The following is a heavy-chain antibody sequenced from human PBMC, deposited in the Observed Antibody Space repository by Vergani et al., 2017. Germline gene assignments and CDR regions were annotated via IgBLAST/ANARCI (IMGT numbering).Heavy chain of an antibody. J-gene: IGHJ5*02. Sequence: EVQLVQSGAEVKKPGESLKISCKGSGYSFTSYWIGWVRQMPGKGLEWMGIIYPGDSDTRYSPSFQGPVTISADKSISTAYLQWSSLKASDTAMYYCARGPHYYDSSGSLNWFDPWGQGTLVTVSS. V-gene: IGHV5-51*01. D-gene: IGHD3-22*01. CDR1: GYSFTSYW. CDR3: ARGPHYYDSSGSLNWFDP. CDR2: IYPGDSDT.